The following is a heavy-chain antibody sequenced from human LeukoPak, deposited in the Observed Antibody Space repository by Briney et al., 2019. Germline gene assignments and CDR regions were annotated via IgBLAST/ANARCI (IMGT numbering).Heavy chain of an antibody. Sequence: ASVKVSCKTSGYSFTDYYIHWVRQAPGQGLEWMGWINTKSGRTSSARKFQGRITMTRDPSITTVYMDMAWLTSDDAAIYFCARADFIDAGPYLIGPWGQGTLVTVSS. CDR3: ARADFIDAGPYLIGP. V-gene: IGHV1-2*02. J-gene: IGHJ5*02. CDR1: GYSFTDYY. D-gene: IGHD3-3*01. CDR2: INTKSGRT.